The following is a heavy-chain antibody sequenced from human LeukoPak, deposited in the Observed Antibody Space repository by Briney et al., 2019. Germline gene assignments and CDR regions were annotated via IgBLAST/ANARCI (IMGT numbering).Heavy chain of an antibody. CDR3: AREEYYYDSSGYHNWFDP. J-gene: IGHJ5*02. V-gene: IGHV4-30-2*01. CDR2: IYHSGST. Sequence: SETLSLTCAVSGGSISSGGYSWSWIRQPPGKGLEWIGYIYHSGSTHYNPSLKSRVTISVDRSKNQFSLKLSSVTAADTAVYYCAREEYYYDSSGYHNWFDPWGQGTLVTVSS. CDR1: GGSISSGGYS. D-gene: IGHD3-22*01.